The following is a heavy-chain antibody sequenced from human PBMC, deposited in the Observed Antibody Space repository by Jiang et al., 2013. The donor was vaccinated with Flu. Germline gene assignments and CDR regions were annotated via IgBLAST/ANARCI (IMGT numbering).Heavy chain of an antibody. CDR3: ARFDYGDYDDAFDI. D-gene: IGHD4-17*01. V-gene: IGHV3-7*03. J-gene: IGHJ3*02. CDR2: IKQDGSEK. Sequence: QLLESGGGLVQPGGSLRLSCAASGFTFSNHWMSWVRQAPGKGLEWVANIKQDGSEKYYVDSVKGRFTISRDNAKNSLYLQMNSLRAEDTAVYYCARFDYGDYDDAFDIWGQGTMVTVSS. CDR1: GFTFSNHW.